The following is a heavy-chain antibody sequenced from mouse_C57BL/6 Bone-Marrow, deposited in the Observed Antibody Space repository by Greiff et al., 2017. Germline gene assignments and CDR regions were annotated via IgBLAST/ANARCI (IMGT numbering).Heavy chain of an antibody. D-gene: IGHD2-5*01. V-gene: IGHV5-15*01. Sequence: EVHLVESGGGLVQPGGSLKLSCAASGFTFSDYGMAWVRQAPRKGPEWVAFISNLVYSIYYADTVTGRFTISRENAKNTLYLEMSSLRSEDTAMYYCARQALYYSNYLYWYFDVWGTGTTVTVSS. CDR1: GFTFSDYG. CDR2: ISNLVYSI. CDR3: ARQALYYSNYLYWYFDV. J-gene: IGHJ1*03.